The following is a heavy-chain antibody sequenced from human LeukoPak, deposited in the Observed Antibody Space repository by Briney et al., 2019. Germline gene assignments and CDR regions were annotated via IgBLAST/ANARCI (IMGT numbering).Heavy chain of an antibody. V-gene: IGHV1-2*02. Sequence: ASVKVSCKASGYTFTGYYMHWVRQAPGQGLEWMGWINPNSGGTNYAQKFQGRVTMTRDTSISTAYMELSRLRSDDTAVYYCARDHYDILTSYYRLYYFDYWGQGTLVTVSS. CDR3: ARDHYDILTSYYRLYYFDY. CDR2: INPNSGGT. J-gene: IGHJ4*02. D-gene: IGHD3-9*01. CDR1: GYTFTGYY.